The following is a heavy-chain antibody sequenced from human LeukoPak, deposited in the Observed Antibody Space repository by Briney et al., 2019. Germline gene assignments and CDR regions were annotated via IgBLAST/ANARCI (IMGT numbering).Heavy chain of an antibody. J-gene: IGHJ6*03. Sequence: SETLSLTCTVSGGSISSGDYYWTWIRQPAGKGLEWIGRINTSGNTNYNPSLKSRVTISVDTSKNQFSLKLTSVTAADTAVYYCAREPRGNCSSTSCPFYYYMDVWGKGTTVTVSS. CDR2: INTSGNT. CDR1: GGSISSGDYY. CDR3: AREPRGNCSSTSCPFYYYMDV. V-gene: IGHV4-61*02. D-gene: IGHD2-2*01.